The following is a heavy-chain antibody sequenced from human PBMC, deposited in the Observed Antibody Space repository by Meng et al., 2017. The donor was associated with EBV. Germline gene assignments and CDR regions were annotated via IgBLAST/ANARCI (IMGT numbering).Heavy chain of an antibody. CDR3: ASESGRGYTPDY. D-gene: IGHD3-10*01. Sequence: VTLVMDAAGVKKPGSSVKVSCKTSGGPFKYYAISWVRQAPGQGLEWLGGFLPRLGAPNYAQKFHGRVKITADESTSTHYMDLSSLRSEDTAIYYCASESGRGYTPDYWGQGTLVTVSS. CDR2: FLPRLGAP. CDR1: GGPFKYYA. V-gene: IGHV1-69*01. J-gene: IGHJ4*02.